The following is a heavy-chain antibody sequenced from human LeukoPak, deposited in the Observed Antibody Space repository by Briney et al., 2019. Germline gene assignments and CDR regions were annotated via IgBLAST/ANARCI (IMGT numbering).Heavy chain of an antibody. CDR1: GFTFSSYA. CDR3: AKRPGDMVSLDY. Sequence: GGSLRLSCAASGFTFSSYAMHWVRQAPGKGLEWVAVISYDGSNKYYADSVKGRFTISRDNSKNTLYLQMNSLRVEDTAVYYCAKRPGDMVSLDYWGQGTQVTISS. CDR2: ISYDGSNK. D-gene: IGHD5/OR15-5a*01. V-gene: IGHV3-30-3*02. J-gene: IGHJ4*02.